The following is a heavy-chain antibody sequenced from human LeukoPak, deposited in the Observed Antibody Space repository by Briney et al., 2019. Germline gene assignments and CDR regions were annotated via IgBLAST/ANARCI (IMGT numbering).Heavy chain of an antibody. V-gene: IGHV3-21*01. Sequence: GGSLRLSCAASGFTFSSYSMNWVRQAPGKGLEWVSSISSSSSYIYYADSVKGRYTISRDNSKNTLYLQINSLRAEDTAVYYCAREDYDILTGMDVWGKGTTVTVSS. J-gene: IGHJ6*04. CDR3: AREDYDILTGMDV. CDR2: ISSSSSYI. CDR1: GFTFSSYS. D-gene: IGHD3-9*01.